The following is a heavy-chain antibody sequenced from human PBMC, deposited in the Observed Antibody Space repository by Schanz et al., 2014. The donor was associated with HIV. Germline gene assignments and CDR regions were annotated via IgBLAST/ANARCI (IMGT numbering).Heavy chain of an antibody. CDR3: AKVLIPMIAVPYYGMDV. CDR1: GFTFDEYA. D-gene: IGHD3-22*01. Sequence: VQLVESGGGLVKPGRSLRLSCAASGFTFDEYAMHWVRQAPGKGLEWVSSISWNSGSIDYADSAKGRFTISRDNAKNSLYLQMNSLRAEDTAVYYCAKVLIPMIAVPYYGMDVWGQGTTVTVSS. V-gene: IGHV3-9*01. J-gene: IGHJ6*02. CDR2: ISWNSGSI.